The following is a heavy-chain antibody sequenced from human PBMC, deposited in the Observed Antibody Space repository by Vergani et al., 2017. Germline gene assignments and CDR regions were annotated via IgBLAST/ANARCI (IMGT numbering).Heavy chain of an antibody. CDR3: VKDPGCGVVLGMDV. CDR1: GFTFSSYA. Sequence: EVQLLESGGGLVQPGGSLRLSCAASGFTFSSYAMSWVRRAPGKGREWVAAISGSGGSTYYADSVKGRFTISRDNSKNTLNLQMNSLRAEDTAVYYCVKDPGCGVVLGMDVWGQGTTVTVSS. D-gene: IGHD2-2*01. V-gene: IGHV3-23*01. CDR2: ISGSGGST. J-gene: IGHJ6*02.